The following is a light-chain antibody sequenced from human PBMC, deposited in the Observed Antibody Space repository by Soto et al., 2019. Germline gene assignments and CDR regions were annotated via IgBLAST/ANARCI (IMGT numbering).Light chain of an antibody. Sequence: QSALTQPASVSGSPGQSITISCAGITSDVNLVSWYQQHSGKAPKLMIYEGTKRPSGVSNRFSGSKSGNTASLTISGLQAEDEADYYCSSYTSSSTVVFGGGTKLTVL. V-gene: IGLV2-14*02. J-gene: IGLJ2*01. CDR1: TSDVNL. CDR3: SSYTSSSTVV. CDR2: EGT.